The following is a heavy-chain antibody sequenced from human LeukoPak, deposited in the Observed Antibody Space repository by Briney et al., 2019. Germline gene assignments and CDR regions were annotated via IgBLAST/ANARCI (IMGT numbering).Heavy chain of an antibody. J-gene: IGHJ6*02. CDR1: GFTFSSYS. Sequence: GGSLRLSCAASGFTFSSYSMNWVRQAPGKGLEWVSYISSSSTIYYADSVKGRFTISRDNAKNSLYLQMNSLRDEDTAVYYCARGVEMATIPYYYYYYGMDVWGQGTTVTVSS. D-gene: IGHD5-24*01. CDR2: ISSSSTI. V-gene: IGHV3-48*02. CDR3: ARGVEMATIPYYYYYYGMDV.